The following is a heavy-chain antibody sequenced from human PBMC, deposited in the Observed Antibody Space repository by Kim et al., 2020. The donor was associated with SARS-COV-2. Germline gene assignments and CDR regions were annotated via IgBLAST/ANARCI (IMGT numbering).Heavy chain of an antibody. CDR3: AKPSLGYCSGGSCSIFDS. J-gene: IGHJ4*02. V-gene: IGHV3-23*01. D-gene: IGHD2-15*01. Sequence: GGSLRLSCVASGFTFINYAMNWVRQAPGKGLECVSAITDTGSSTYYADSVKGRFTISRDNSKNTLYLQMNRLRAEDTAVYYCAKPSLGYCSGGSCSIFDSWGQGTLVTVSS. CDR1: GFTFINYA. CDR2: ITDTGSST.